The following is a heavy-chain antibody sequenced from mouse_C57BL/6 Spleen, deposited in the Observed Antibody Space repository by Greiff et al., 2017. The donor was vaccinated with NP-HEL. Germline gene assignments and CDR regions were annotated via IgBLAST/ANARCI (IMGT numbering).Heavy chain of an antibody. CDR2: IDPSDSET. V-gene: IGHV1-52*01. CDR3: ARKGLLSNYAMDY. J-gene: IGHJ4*01. D-gene: IGHD2-3*01. Sequence: VQLQQPGAELVRPGSSVKLSCKASGYTFTIYWMHWVKQRPIQGLEWIGNIDPSDSETHYNQKFKDKATLTVDKSSSTAHMQLSSLTSEDSAVYYCARKGLLSNYAMDYWGQGTSVTVSS. CDR1: GYTFTIYW.